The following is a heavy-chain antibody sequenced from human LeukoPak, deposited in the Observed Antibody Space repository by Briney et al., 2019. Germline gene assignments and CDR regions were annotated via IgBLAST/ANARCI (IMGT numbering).Heavy chain of an antibody. V-gene: IGHV1-2*02. CDR3: ARERALPWIHRTPVGY. D-gene: IGHD5-18*01. CDR1: GYTFTGYY. CDR2: INPNSGGT. J-gene: IGHJ4*02. Sequence: VASVKVSCKASGYTFTGYYMHWVRQAPGQGLEWMGWINPNSGGTNYAQKFQGRVTMTRDTSISTAYMELSRLRSDDTAVYYCARERALPWIHRTPVGYWGQGTLVTVSS.